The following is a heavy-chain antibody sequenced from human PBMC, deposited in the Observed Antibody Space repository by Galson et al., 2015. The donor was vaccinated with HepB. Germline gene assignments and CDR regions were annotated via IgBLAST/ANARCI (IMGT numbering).Heavy chain of an antibody. CDR1: GFTFSDYY. V-gene: IGHV3-11*03. CDR2: ISSSSSYT. CDR3: ARHHDPEYYFDY. Sequence: SLRLSCAASGFTFSDYYMSWIRQAPGKGLEWVSYISSSSSYTNYADSVKGRFTISRDNAKNSLYLQMNSLRAEDTAVYYCARHHDPEYYFDYWGQGTLVTVSS. D-gene: IGHD3-16*01. J-gene: IGHJ4*02.